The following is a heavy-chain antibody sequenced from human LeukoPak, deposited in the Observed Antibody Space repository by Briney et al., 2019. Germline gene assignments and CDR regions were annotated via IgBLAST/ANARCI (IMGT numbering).Heavy chain of an antibody. CDR3: ARDSAEDRTFYRYSNWYPGVGYFGI. J-gene: IGHJ2*01. Sequence: GGSLRLSCAASGFTFSRYSMNWVRQAPGKGLEWVSSISSSSSYMYHADSLRGRFTISRDNAENSLYLQMNSLRAEDTAVYYCARDSAEDRTFYRYSNWYPGVGYFGIWGRGTLVTVSS. CDR1: GFTFSRYS. CDR2: ISSSSSYM. D-gene: IGHD2/OR15-2a*01. V-gene: IGHV3-21*01.